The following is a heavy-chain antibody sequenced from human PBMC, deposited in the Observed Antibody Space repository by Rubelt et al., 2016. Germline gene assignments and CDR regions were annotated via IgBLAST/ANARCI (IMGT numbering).Heavy chain of an antibody. D-gene: IGHD1-26*01. CDR2: TYYRSEWHY. J-gene: IGHJ4*02. CDR3: ARVTTTTLDS. CDR1: GDSVSSESAT. V-gene: IGHV6-1*01. Sequence: VQLQQSGPGLVKPSQSLSLTCAISGDSVSSESATWNWIRQSPSRGLEWLGRTYYRSEWHYDYAPSVKSRMTINPDRIRNDFSMQLNSVTPEDTAVYYCARVTTTTLDSWGRGTLVTVSS.